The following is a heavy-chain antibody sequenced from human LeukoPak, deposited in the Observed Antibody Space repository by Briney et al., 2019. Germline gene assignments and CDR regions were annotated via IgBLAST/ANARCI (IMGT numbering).Heavy chain of an antibody. J-gene: IGHJ4*02. CDR2: INAGNGNT. CDR1: GYTFTSYA. D-gene: IGHD2-2*01. Sequence: ASLKVSCKASGYTFTSYAMHWVRQAPGQRLEWMGWINAGNGNTKYSQKFQGRVTITRDTSASTAYMELSSLRSEDTAVYYCARGGVGYCSSTSCYEAFDYWGQGTLVAVSS. CDR3: ARGGVGYCSSTSCYEAFDY. V-gene: IGHV1-3*01.